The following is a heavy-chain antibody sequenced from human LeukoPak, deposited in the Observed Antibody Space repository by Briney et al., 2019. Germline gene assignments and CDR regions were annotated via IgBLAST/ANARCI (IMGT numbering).Heavy chain of an antibody. CDR1: GFTFSSYG. J-gene: IGHJ5*02. V-gene: IGHV3-33*01. CDR3: ARGKTVGEPYYDFWSGYYTGYKANWFDP. D-gene: IGHD3-3*01. CDR2: IWYDGSNK. Sequence: PGGSLRLSCAASGFTFSSYGMHWVRQAPGKGLEWVAVIWYDGSNKYYADSVKGRFTISRDNSKDTLYLQMNSLRAEDTAVYYCARGKTVGEPYYDFWSGYYTGYKANWFDPWGQGTLVTVSS.